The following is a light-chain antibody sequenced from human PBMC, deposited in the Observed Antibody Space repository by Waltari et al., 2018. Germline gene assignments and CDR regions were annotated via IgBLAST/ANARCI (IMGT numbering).Light chain of an antibody. J-gene: IGKJ1*01. Sequence: DIQMAQSPSSLSASVGDRVTITCRASQSISNHLNWYHQKPGKAPKLLIYAASSLQSGVPSRFRGSSSGTDFTLTISSLQLEDAATYYCQESYSLSWTFGQGTKVEIK. CDR1: QSISNH. CDR2: AAS. V-gene: IGKV1-39*01. CDR3: QESYSLSWT.